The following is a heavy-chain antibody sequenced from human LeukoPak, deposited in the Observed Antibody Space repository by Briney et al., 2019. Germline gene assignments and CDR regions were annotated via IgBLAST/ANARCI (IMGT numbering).Heavy chain of an antibody. D-gene: IGHD3-16*01. CDR1: GYTFTSYY. J-gene: IGHJ3*02. Sequence: ASVKVSCKASGYTFTSYYIHWVRQAPGHGLEWMGIFNPSGGFTSYAQTIQGRVNMTRDMSTSTVYMELSSLRSEDTAVYYCARGYGGTRNGFDIWGQGTMVTVSS. CDR2: FNPSGGFT. V-gene: IGHV1-46*01. CDR3: ARGYGGTRNGFDI.